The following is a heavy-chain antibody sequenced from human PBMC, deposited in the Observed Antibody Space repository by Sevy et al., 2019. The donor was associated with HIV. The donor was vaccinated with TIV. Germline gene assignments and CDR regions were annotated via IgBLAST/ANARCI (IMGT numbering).Heavy chain of an antibody. CDR1: GFTFSTCG. Sequence: GGSLRLSCAASGFTFSTCGMHWVRQAPGKGLEWVAFIRFDGNSKYYADSVKGRFTISRDNSKNTLDLQLNSLTAEDTAVYYCARADCGGDCYLVFDYRGQGTLVTVSS. V-gene: IGHV3-30*02. CDR3: ARADCGGDCYLVFDY. CDR2: IRFDGNSK. D-gene: IGHD2-21*01. J-gene: IGHJ4*02.